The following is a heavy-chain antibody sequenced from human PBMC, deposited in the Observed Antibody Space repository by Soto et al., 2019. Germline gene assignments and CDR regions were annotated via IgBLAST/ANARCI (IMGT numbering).Heavy chain of an antibody. Sequence: SGPTLVNPTQTLTLTCTFSGFSLSTNGVAVGWIRQPPGKALEWLALIFWDDDKRYSPSLKSRLTITKDTSKNQVVLTMTNMDPVDTATYYCAHTFSTYYYDSSGYYHDYWGQGTLVPVSS. V-gene: IGHV2-5*02. J-gene: IGHJ4*02. CDR1: GFSLSTNGVA. CDR2: IFWDDDK. CDR3: AHTFSTYYYDSSGYYHDY. D-gene: IGHD3-22*01.